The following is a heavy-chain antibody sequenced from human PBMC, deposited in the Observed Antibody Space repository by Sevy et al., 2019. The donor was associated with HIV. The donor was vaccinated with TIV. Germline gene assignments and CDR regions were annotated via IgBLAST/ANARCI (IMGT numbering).Heavy chain of an antibody. CDR2: ISSAGDS. D-gene: IGHD2-15*01. Sequence: GGSLRLSCAASRFTVSSNYMSWVRQAPGKGPEYVSDISSAGDSYYANSVKGRFTLSRDDSKNTLFLQMNSLRAEDTAVYYCARGHRTYTDKWYFFDYWGQGTLVTVSS. CDR1: RFTVSSNY. CDR3: ARGHRTYTDKWYFFDY. V-gene: IGHV3-66*01. J-gene: IGHJ4*02.